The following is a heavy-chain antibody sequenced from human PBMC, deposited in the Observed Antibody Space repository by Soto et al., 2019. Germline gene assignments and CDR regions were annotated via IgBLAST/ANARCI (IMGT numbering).Heavy chain of an antibody. CDR1: EYTFTSYT. Sequence: QVPVLQSGAEVKKPGASVKVSCKASEYTFTSYTMHWVRQAPGQRLEWMGWINGGNGNTKYSQKFQGRVTITRDTSASTAYMELSSLRSDDTAVYYCARELQGLYYFDYWGQGPLVTVSS. D-gene: IGHD4-4*01. CDR2: INGGNGNT. J-gene: IGHJ4*02. V-gene: IGHV1-3*01. CDR3: ARELQGLYYFDY.